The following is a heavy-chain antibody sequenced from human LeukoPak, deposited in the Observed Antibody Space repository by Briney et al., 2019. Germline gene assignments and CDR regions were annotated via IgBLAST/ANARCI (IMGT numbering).Heavy chain of an antibody. V-gene: IGHV4-34*01. D-gene: IGHD2-2*01. CDR3: ARGADIVVVPAAHLNWFDP. CDR2: INHSGST. Sequence: PSETLSLTCAVYGGSFSGYYWSGMRQPPGKGLEWIGEINHSGSTNYNPSLNSRVTISVDTSKNQFSLKLSSVTAADTAVYYCARGADIVVVPAAHLNWFDPWGQGTLVTVSS. J-gene: IGHJ5*02. CDR1: GGSFSGYY.